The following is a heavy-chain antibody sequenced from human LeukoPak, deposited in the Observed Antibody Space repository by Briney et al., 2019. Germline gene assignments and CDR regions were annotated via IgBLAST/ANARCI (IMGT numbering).Heavy chain of an antibody. CDR2: IYYTGST. D-gene: IGHD6-19*01. V-gene: IGHV4-39*01. Sequence: SETLSLTCAVSGGSISISDYYWGWIRQSPGKGLEWIASIYYTGSTYYNPSLKSRLTMSVDTSTDQFSLKLGSVTAADTAVYYCARHSGWYRFDYWGQGTLVTVSS. CDR3: ARHSGWYRFDY. J-gene: IGHJ4*02. CDR1: GGSISISDYY.